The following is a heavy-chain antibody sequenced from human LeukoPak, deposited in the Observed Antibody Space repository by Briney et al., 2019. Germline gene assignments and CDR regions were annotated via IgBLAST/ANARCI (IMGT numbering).Heavy chain of an antibody. J-gene: IGHJ5*02. CDR3: ARVVGVVAATRGSSPFDP. CDR1: GGSISSYY. V-gene: IGHV4-59*01. Sequence: SETLSLTCTVSGGSISSYYWSWIRQPPGKGLEWIGYIYYSGSTNCNPSLKSRVTISVDTSKNQFSLKLSSVTAADTAVYYCARVVGVVAATRGSSPFDPWGQGTLVTVSS. D-gene: IGHD2-15*01. CDR2: IYYSGST.